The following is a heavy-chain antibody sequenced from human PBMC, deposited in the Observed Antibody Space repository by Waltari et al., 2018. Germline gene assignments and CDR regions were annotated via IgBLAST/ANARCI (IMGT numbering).Heavy chain of an antibody. CDR1: GGSISSSSYY. V-gene: IGHV4-39*01. CDR2: IYYSGST. J-gene: IGHJ1*01. CDR3: ARRLVDTAMVFQH. Sequence: QLQLQESGPGLVKPSETLSLTCTVSGGSISSSSYYWGWIRQPPGKGLEWIGSIYYSGSTDYNPDLKSRVTISVDTSKNQSSLKLSSETAADTAVYYGARRLVDTAMVFQHWGQGTLVTVSS. D-gene: IGHD5-18*01.